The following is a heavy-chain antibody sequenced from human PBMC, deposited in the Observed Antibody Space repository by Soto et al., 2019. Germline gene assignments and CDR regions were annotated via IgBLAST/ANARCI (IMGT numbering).Heavy chain of an antibody. CDR1: GYTFTTYT. CDR3: AREGLSYCGGDCYSDY. V-gene: IGHV1-3*01. J-gene: IGHJ4*02. CDR2: INAGYGNT. Sequence: ASVQVSCKASGYTFTTYTMHWVRQAPGQRLEWMGWINAGYGNTKYSQKFQGRVTITRDTSASTAYMELSSLRSEDTAVYYCAREGLSYCGGDCYSDYWGQGTLVTSPQ. D-gene: IGHD2-21*02.